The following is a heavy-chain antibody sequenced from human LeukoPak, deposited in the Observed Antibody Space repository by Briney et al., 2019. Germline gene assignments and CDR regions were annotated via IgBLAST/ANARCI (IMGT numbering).Heavy chain of an antibody. Sequence: PSETLSLTCTVSGDSISTYYWSWIRQPPGKGLEWIGYIYYSGNTNYNPSLKSRVTISVDTSKNQFSLKLSSVTAADTAVYYCARGRGHYYYHGMDVWGQGTTVTVSS. CDR3: ARGRGHYYYHGMDV. V-gene: IGHV4-59*01. D-gene: IGHD3-10*01. CDR1: GDSISTYY. J-gene: IGHJ6*02. CDR2: IYYSGNT.